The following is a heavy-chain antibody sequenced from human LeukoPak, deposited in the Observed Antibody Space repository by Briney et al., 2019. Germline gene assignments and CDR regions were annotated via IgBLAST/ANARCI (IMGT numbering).Heavy chain of an antibody. CDR1: GYTFTGYY. D-gene: IGHD3-3*01. Sequence: SVKVSCKASGYTFTGYYMHWVRQAPGQGLEWMGWINPNSGGTNYAQKFQGRVTMTRDTSISTAYLELSSLRSDDTAVYYCARLYYDFWSGYYSATDYWGQGTLVTISS. J-gene: IGHJ4*02. CDR2: INPNSGGT. V-gene: IGHV1-2*02. CDR3: ARLYYDFWSGYYSATDY.